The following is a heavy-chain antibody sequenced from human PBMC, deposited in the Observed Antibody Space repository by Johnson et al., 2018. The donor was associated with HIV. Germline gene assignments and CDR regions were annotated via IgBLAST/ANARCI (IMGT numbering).Heavy chain of an antibody. D-gene: IGHD2-15*01. Sequence: VQLVESGGGLVQPGGSLKLACAASGFTFSGSALHWVRQAPGKGLEWIAYISGGSAGTFYADSVKGRFTISRDNGNKEVYLQMDSLKTEDTAVYYCARRTYCTGDSCSSGLGTFDLWGQGTMVTVSS. V-gene: IGHV3-48*01. CDR2: ISGGSAGT. J-gene: IGHJ3*01. CDR3: ARRTYCTGDSCSSGLGTFDL. CDR1: GFTFSGSA.